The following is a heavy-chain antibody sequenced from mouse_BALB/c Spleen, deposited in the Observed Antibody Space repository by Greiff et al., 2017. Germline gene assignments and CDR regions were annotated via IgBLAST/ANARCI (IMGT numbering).Heavy chain of an antibody. J-gene: IGHJ4*01. CDR1: GFTFSSYT. V-gene: IGHV5-12-2*01. D-gene: IGHD1-1*02. Sequence: EVQRVESGGGLVQPGGSLKLSCAASGFTFSSYTMSWVRQTPEKRLEWVAYISNGGGSTYYPDTVKGRFTISRDNAKNTLYLQMSSLKSEDTAMYYCARRSLGGSYAMDYWGQGTSVTVSS. CDR2: ISNGGGST. CDR3: ARRSLGGSYAMDY.